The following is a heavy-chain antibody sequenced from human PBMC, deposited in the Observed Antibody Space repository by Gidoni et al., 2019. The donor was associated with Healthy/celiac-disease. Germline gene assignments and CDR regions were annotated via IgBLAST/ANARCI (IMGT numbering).Heavy chain of an antibody. CDR1: GFSLSTRGMC. CDR2: IDWDDDK. V-gene: IGHV2-70*15. Sequence: QVTLRESGPALVKPTQTLTLTCTFSGFSLSTRGMCVSWIRQPPGKALEWLARIDWDDDKYYSTSLKTRLTISKDTSKNQVVLTMTNMDPVDTATYYCARGPIAAAPNYYFDYWGQGTLVTVSS. CDR3: ARGPIAAAPNYYFDY. D-gene: IGHD6-13*01. J-gene: IGHJ4*02.